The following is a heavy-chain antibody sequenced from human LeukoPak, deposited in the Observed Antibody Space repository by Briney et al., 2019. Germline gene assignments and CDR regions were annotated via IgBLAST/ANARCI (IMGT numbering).Heavy chain of an antibody. V-gene: IGHV3-66*01. Sequence: ETLSLTCTVSGGSISSYYMSWVRQAPGKGLEWVSVIYSGGSTYYADSVKGRFTISRDNSKNTLYLQMNSLRAEDTAVYYCARDGDRWLPLDYWGQGTLVTVSS. CDR1: GGSISSYY. CDR3: ARDGDRWLPLDY. D-gene: IGHD5-12*01. J-gene: IGHJ4*02. CDR2: IYSGGST.